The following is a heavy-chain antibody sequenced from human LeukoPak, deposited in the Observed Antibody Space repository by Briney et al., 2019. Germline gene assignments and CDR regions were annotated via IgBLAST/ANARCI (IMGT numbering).Heavy chain of an antibody. V-gene: IGHV1-2*02. CDR1: GYTFTDYF. CDR3: VRGMGDGVDYGH. J-gene: IGHJ4*02. D-gene: IGHD4-17*01. Sequence: EASVKDSCKASGYTFTDYFIHWVRQARGQGLEWMGWINSNNCGTNYAQNLQGRVTMTSDRSITTAYMELTRLRSDDTAVYYCVRGMGDGVDYGHWGQGPLVTVSS. CDR2: INSNNCGT.